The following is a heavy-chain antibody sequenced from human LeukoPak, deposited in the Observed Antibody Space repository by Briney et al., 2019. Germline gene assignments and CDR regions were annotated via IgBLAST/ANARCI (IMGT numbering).Heavy chain of an antibody. CDR1: GGSISSYY. CDR3: ARGMGIAARLFDY. D-gene: IGHD6-6*01. V-gene: IGHV4-59*08. CDR2: IYYSGST. J-gene: IGHJ4*02. Sequence: YPSETLSLTCTVSGGSISSYYWSWIRQPPGKGLEWIGYIYYSGSTNYNPSLKSRVTISVDTSKNQFSLKLSSVTAADTAVYYCARGMGIAARLFDYWGQGTLVTVSS.